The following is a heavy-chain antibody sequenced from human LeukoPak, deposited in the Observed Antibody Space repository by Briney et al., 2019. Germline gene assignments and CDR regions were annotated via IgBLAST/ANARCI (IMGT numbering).Heavy chain of an antibody. D-gene: IGHD3-22*01. CDR1: GFTLSRYS. J-gene: IGHJ6*03. CDR2: ISSTSTFI. CDR3: ARDYFDSSDYPQTYYYYYMDV. V-gene: IGHV3-21*01. Sequence: PGGSLRLSCAASGFTLSRYSMNWVRQAPGEGLEWVAPISSTSTFIYSADSVKGRFTISRDTAKNSLFLQMNSLRAEDTAIYYCARDYFDSSDYPQTYYYYYMDVWGKGTTVTVSS.